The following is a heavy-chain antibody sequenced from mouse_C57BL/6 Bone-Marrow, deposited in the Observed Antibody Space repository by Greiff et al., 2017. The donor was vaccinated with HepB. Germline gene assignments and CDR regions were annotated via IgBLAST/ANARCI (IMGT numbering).Heavy chain of an antibody. CDR1: GFNIKNTY. V-gene: IGHV14-3*01. J-gene: IGHJ1*03. Sequence: EVQLVESVAELVRPGASVKLSCTASGFNIKNTYMHWVKQRPEQGLEWIGRIDPANGNTKYAPKFQGKATITADTSSNTAYLQLSSLTSEDTAIYYCASTTVVDPWYFDVWGTGTTVTVSS. D-gene: IGHD1-1*01. CDR3: ASTTVVDPWYFDV. CDR2: IDPANGNT.